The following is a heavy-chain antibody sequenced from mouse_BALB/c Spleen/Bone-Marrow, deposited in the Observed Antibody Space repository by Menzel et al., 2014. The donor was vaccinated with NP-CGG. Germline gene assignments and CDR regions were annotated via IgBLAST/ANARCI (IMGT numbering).Heavy chain of an antibody. CDR1: GFTFXSYG. Sequence: VMLVESGGGLVQPGGSLKLSCAASGFTFXSYGMSWVRRTPDKRLELVATINSNGGSTYYPDSVKGRFTISRDNAKNTLYLQMSSLKSEDTAMYYCARERDGYFRDAMDYWGQGTSVTVSS. D-gene: IGHD2-3*01. CDR2: INSNGGST. CDR3: ARERDGYFRDAMDY. J-gene: IGHJ4*01. V-gene: IGHV5-6-3*01.